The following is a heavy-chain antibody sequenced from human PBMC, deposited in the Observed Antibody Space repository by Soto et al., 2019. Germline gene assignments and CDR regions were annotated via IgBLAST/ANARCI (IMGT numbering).Heavy chain of an antibody. CDR3: AIDYPWASYYGIDV. Sequence: QVQLQESGPGLVKPSQTLSLTCTVSGFHISNGGYYWTWLRQLSGKGREWIGYTYYSGSTDYNPSLQSRVNISRDTSKKQFSLTLTSVTAADTDVYYCAIDYPWASYYGIDVWGQGTTVTVSS. V-gene: IGHV4-31*03. J-gene: IGHJ6*01. CDR1: GFHISNGGYY. D-gene: IGHD3-16*02. CDR2: TYYSGST.